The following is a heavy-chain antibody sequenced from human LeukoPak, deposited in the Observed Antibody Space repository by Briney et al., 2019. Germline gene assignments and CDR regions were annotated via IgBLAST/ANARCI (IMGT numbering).Heavy chain of an antibody. CDR2: INGDGSST. CDR1: GFTFSNFW. V-gene: IGHV3-74*01. CDR3: AIGSDIAAAVKIYGSEF. J-gene: IGHJ4*02. Sequence: RGSLRLSCEASGFTFSNFWVHWVRHVPGKGLLWVSRINGDGSSTSYAAPVKGRFTISRDNAKNKLYLQMNSLRVECTAVYYCAIGSDIAAAVKIYGSEFWGQGTLVTVSS. D-gene: IGHD6-13*01.